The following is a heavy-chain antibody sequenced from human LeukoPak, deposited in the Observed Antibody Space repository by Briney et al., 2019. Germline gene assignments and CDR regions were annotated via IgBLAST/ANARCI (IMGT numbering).Heavy chain of an antibody. CDR2: INHSGGT. CDR3: ARGAARRGAIGY. CDR1: GGSFSGYY. Sequence: PSETLSLTCAVYGGSFSGYYWSWIRQPPGKGLEWIGEINHSGGTNYNPSLKSRVTISVDTSKNQFSLKLSSVTAADTAVYYCARGAARRGAIGYWGQGTLVTVSS. V-gene: IGHV4-34*01. D-gene: IGHD6-6*01. J-gene: IGHJ4*02.